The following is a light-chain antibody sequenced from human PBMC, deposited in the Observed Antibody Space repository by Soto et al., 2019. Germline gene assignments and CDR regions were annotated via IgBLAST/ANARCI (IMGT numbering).Light chain of an antibody. Sequence: QSALTQPASVSGSPGQSITISCTGTSSDVGGYNYVSWYQQHPGKAPKLMIYEVSNRPSGVSNRFSGSKSGNTASLTISGLQAEDEADYYCSSYTGNILDGFGTGTKVTVL. J-gene: IGLJ1*01. CDR2: EVS. CDR1: SSDVGGYNY. CDR3: SSYTGNILDG. V-gene: IGLV2-14*01.